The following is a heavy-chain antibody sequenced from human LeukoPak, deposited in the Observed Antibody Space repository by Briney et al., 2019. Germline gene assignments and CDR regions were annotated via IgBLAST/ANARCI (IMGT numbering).Heavy chain of an antibody. J-gene: IGHJ4*02. D-gene: IGHD1-7*01. CDR3: AGCRWNYHYFEH. CDR1: GFTVSGNY. V-gene: IGHV3-66*01. Sequence: GGSLRLSCAASGFTVSGNYMTWVRQAPGKGLECASVIYSGGSTYYADSVEGRFTISRDNSKNTLYLHMNSLRAEDTAVYYCAGCRWNYHYFEHWGQGTLVTVSS. CDR2: IYSGGST.